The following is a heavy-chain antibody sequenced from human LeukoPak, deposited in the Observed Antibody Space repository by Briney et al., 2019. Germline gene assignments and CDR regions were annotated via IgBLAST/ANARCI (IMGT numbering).Heavy chain of an antibody. D-gene: IGHD3-22*01. J-gene: IGHJ6*03. CDR1: GYTFTGYY. CDR2: INPNSGGT. V-gene: IGHV1-2*02. CDR3: ARLARDDSSGYYSFGYYYYYMDV. Sequence: ASVKVSCKASGYTFTGYYMHWVRQAPGQGLEWMGWINPNSGGTNYAQKFQGRVTMTRDTSISTAYMELSSLTSEDTAMYYCARLARDDSSGYYSFGYYYYYMDVWGKGTTVTISS.